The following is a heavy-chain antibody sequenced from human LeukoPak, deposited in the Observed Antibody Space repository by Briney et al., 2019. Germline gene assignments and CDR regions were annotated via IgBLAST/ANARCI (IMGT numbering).Heavy chain of an antibody. CDR2: IYYNGNT. CDR3: ARGGGQNWNLWTPLLFDY. CDR1: GGSITSSLYY. D-gene: IGHD1-1*01. J-gene: IGHJ4*02. V-gene: IGHV4-39*07. Sequence: SETLSLTCTVSGGSITSSLYYWGWIRQPPGKGLAWIGTIYYNGNTYYSPSLKSRVTISVDTSKNQFSLKLSSVTAADTAVYYCARGGGQNWNLWTPLLFDYWGQGTLVTVSS.